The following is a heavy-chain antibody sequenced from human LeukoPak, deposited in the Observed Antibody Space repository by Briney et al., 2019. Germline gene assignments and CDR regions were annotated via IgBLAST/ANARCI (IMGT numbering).Heavy chain of an antibody. CDR3: ARDSITGHRDFDY. CDR2: FISRCLTI. Sequence: PGXGGXWXSYFISRCLTISYSYSVDARFTLSTDNANNSLYLQMISLRAEDTAVYYCARDSITGHRDFDYWGQGTLVTVSS. V-gene: IGHV3-48*01. D-gene: IGHD1-20*01. J-gene: IGHJ4*02.